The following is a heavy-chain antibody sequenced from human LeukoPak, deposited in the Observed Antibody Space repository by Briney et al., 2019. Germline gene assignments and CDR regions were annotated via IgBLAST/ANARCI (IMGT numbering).Heavy chain of an antibody. J-gene: IGHJ4*02. CDR3: ARDSYYGSGSYYRYTFDY. CDR1: GFTVSSNF. CDR2: IYSSGDT. D-gene: IGHD3-10*01. Sequence: PGGSLRLSCAASGFTVSSNFMSWVRQAQGKGLEWVSVIYSSGDTYYADSVKGRFTISRDNSKNTLYLQMNSLRAEDTAVYYCARDSYYGSGSYYRYTFDYWGQGTLVTVSS. V-gene: IGHV3-53*01.